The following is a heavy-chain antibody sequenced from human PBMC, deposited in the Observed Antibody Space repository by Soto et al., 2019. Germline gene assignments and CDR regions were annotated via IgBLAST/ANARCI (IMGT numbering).Heavy chain of an antibody. CDR3: ARPHLQLWLDYYYYGMDV. V-gene: IGHV1-69*13. D-gene: IGHD5-18*01. CDR1: RYTFTSYD. CDR2: IIPIFGTA. J-gene: IGHJ6*02. Sequence: ASVKVSCKASRYTFTSYDINWVRQATGQGLEWMGGIIPIFGTANYAQKFQGRVTITADESTSTAYMGLSSLRSEDTAVYYCARPHLQLWLDYYYYGMDVWGQGTTVTVSS.